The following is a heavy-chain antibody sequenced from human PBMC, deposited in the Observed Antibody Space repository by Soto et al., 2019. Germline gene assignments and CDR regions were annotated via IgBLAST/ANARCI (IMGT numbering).Heavy chain of an antibody. CDR1: GGSIVGGTCY. V-gene: IGHV4-31*03. CDR2: IYYNGIT. J-gene: IGHJ4*02. D-gene: IGHD3-9*01. CDR3: ARDLSGYGDFDY. Sequence: PSETLSLTCTVSGGSIVGGTCYWGWIRQHPGRGLEWIGYIYYNGITYYNPSLKSRLTISVDTSKNQFSLKLNSVTAADTAVYYCARDLSGYGDFDYWGQGSLVT.